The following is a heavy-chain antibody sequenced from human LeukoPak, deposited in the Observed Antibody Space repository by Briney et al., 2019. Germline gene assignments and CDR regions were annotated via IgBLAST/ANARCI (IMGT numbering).Heavy chain of an antibody. CDR2: ISYRGST. V-gene: IGHV4-61*01. Sequence: SETLSLTCSVSGGSVTSGSYYWSWIRQPPGKELEWIGYISYRGSTNYNPSLKSRVTISVDTSKNQFSLKLSSVTAADTAVYYCVRQASCSGTNCYPFDYWGQGTLVTVSS. J-gene: IGHJ4*02. D-gene: IGHD2-2*01. CDR3: VRQASCSGTNCYPFDY. CDR1: GGSVTSGSYY.